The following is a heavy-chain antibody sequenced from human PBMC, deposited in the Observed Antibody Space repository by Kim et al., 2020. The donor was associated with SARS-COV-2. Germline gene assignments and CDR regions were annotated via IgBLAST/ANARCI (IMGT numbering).Heavy chain of an antibody. D-gene: IGHD3-10*01. CDR1: GFTFSSYA. CDR2: ISSNGGST. J-gene: IGHJ4*02. CDR3: VKGMIRVSGITMVRGAVPRFDY. Sequence: GGSLRLSCSASGFTFSSYAMHWVRQAPGKGLEYVSAISSNGGSTYYADSVKGRFTISRDNSKNTLYLQMSSLRAEDTAVYYCVKGMIRVSGITMVRGAVPRFDYWGQGTLVTVSS. V-gene: IGHV3-64D*06.